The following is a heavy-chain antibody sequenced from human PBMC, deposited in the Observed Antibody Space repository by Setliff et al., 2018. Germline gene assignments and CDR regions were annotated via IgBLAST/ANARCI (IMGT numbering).Heavy chain of an antibody. Sequence: GGSLRLSCAASGFTFSGYGMHWVRQAPGKGLEWVTFIQYDGTKKNYADSVNGRFTVSRDNSRNTLYLQMNSLRAEDTAIYYCAKDTHYYSSSGYYCFDYWGQGTLVTVS. CDR3: AKDTHYYSSSGYYCFDY. V-gene: IGHV3-30*02. CDR2: IQYDGTKK. CDR1: GFTFSGYG. J-gene: IGHJ4*02. D-gene: IGHD3-22*01.